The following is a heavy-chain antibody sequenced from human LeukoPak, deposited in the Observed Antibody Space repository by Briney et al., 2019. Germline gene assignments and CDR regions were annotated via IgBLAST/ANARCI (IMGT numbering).Heavy chain of an antibody. Sequence: PSETLSLTCTVSGGSISSYYWSWVRQAPGKGLEWVSSISSSSSYIYYADSVKGRFTISRDNAKNSLYLQMNSLRAEDTAVYYCARDRRQYQLLGLDWFDPWGQGTLVTVSS. V-gene: IGHV3-21*01. CDR3: ARDRRQYQLLGLDWFDP. J-gene: IGHJ5*02. CDR1: GGSISSYY. CDR2: ISSSSSYI. D-gene: IGHD2-2*01.